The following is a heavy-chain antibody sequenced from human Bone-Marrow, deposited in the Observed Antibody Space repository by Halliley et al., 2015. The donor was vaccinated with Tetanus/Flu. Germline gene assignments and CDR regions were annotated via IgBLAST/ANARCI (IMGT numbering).Heavy chain of an antibody. V-gene: IGHV4-39*01. D-gene: IGHD6-13*01. CDR1: GGSISSRSYY. Sequence: TLSLTCTVSGGSISSRSYYWGCIRQPPGKGLEWMGSIYYGGSTYYNPSLKSRVTISVDTPKNQFPLKLSSATAADTAVYYCARTAAPPTQFDNWGLGVLVTVSS. CDR3: ARTAAPPTQFDN. J-gene: IGHJ4*02. CDR2: IYYGGST.